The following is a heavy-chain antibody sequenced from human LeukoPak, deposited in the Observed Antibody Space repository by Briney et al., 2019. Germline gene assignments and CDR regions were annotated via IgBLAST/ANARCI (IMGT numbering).Heavy chain of an antibody. CDR2: IYYSGST. J-gene: IGHJ5*02. Sequence: SETLSLTCTVSGGSISSGDYYWSWIRQPPGKGLEWIGYIYYSGSTYYNPSLKSRVTISVDTSKNQFSLKLSSVTAADTAVYYCARAGVFAWFYPWGQGTLVTVSS. CDR1: GGSISSGDYY. V-gene: IGHV4-30-4*08. CDR3: ARAGVFAWFYP. D-gene: IGHD1-14*01.